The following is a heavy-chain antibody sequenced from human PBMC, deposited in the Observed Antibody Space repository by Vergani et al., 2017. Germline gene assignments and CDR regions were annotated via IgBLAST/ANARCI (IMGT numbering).Heavy chain of an antibody. Sequence: LEESGGGSVKPGGSLRLSCAASGFKFRENYMSWIRQAPGKGLEWVSHISPGASTVSYTDSVTGRFTVSRDNDNNSLTLDMTTLRVENTAVYYCAKNPGISTTRHYYAMDVWGQGTTVTVSS. CDR2: ISPGASTV. CDR1: GFKFRENY. V-gene: IGHV3-11*04. J-gene: IGHJ6*02. D-gene: IGHD1-1*01. CDR3: AKNPGISTTRHYYAMDV.